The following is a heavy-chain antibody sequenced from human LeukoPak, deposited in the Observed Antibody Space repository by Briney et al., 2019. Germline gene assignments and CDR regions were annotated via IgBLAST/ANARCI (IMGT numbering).Heavy chain of an antibody. CDR1: GFVFRSYA. CDR2: ISSSGGST. J-gene: IGHJ4*02. D-gene: IGHD4-17*01. CDR3: AKGYGDYGFDS. V-gene: IGHV3-23*01. Sequence: GGSLRLSCAASGFVFRSYAMSWVRQAPGKGLEWVSGISSSGGSTYHADSVRGRFTISRDNSKNTQYLQMNSLRGEDTAIYYCAKGYGDYGFDSWGQGTLVTVSS.